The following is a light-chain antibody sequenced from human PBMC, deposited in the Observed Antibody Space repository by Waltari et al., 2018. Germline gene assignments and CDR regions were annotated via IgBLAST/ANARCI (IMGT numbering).Light chain of an antibody. CDR3: QQYNNWKLT. CDR1: QSVSSN. V-gene: IGKV3-15*01. J-gene: IGKJ4*01. CDR2: GAS. Sequence: ELVMTQSPATLSVSPGERATLPCRASQSVSSNLAWYQQKPGQAPRLLIYGASTRATGIPARFSGSGSGTEFTLTISSLQSEDFAVYYCQQYNNWKLTFGGGTKVEIK.